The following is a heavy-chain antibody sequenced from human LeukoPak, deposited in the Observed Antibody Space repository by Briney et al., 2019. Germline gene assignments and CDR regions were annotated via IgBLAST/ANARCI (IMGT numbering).Heavy chain of an antibody. Sequence: GGSLRLSCAASGFTFSSYGMHWVRQAPGKGLEWVGRIKSKTDGATTDYAAPVKDRFSISRDDSRDTLYLQMNSLKTEDTAVYYCTSWVNWGQGTLVTVSS. CDR2: IKSKTDGATT. CDR1: GFTFSSYG. J-gene: IGHJ4*02. D-gene: IGHD2-21*01. CDR3: TSWVN. V-gene: IGHV3-15*01.